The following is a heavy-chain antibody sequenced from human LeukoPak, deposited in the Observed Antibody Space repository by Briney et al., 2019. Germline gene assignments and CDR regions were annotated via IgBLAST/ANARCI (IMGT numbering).Heavy chain of an antibody. Sequence: SETLSLACTVSGGSISSYYWSWIRQPAGKGLEWIGRIYTSGSTNYNPSLKSRVTMSVDTSKNQFSLKLSSVTAADTAVYYCASLRVHDGSYYRGKSFDYWGQGTLVTVSS. J-gene: IGHJ4*02. V-gene: IGHV4-4*07. CDR2: IYTSGST. CDR3: ASLRVHDGSYYRGKSFDY. D-gene: IGHD1-26*01. CDR1: GGSISSYY.